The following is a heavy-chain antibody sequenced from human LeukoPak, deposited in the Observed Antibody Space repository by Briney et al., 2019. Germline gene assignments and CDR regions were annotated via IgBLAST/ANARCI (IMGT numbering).Heavy chain of an antibody. CDR2: IYYDGST. J-gene: IGHJ4*02. V-gene: IGHV4-59*08. Sequence: KSSETLSLTCTVPGDSISSYYWSWIRQPPGKGLEWIGYIYYDGSTKYNPSLKSRVTISVDTSKNQFSLKLSSVTAADTAVYYCARRELAYYFDYWGQGTLVTVSS. D-gene: IGHD3-10*01. CDR3: ARRELAYYFDY. CDR1: GDSISSYY.